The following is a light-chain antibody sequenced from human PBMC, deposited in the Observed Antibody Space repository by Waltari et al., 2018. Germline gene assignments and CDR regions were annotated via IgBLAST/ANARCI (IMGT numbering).Light chain of an antibody. J-gene: IGLJ2*01. CDR1: NSDIDNFQY. CDR3: CSFSGGNDLL. Sequence: QSALTQPPSASGPPGQSVTISCTGTNSDIDNFQYVSWYQQHPGKAPRLIIYDFTKRPSEVPTRFSGSKSGNMASLTVSYLQADDESDYFCCSFSGGNDLLFGGGTKLTVL. V-gene: IGLV2-8*01. CDR2: DFT.